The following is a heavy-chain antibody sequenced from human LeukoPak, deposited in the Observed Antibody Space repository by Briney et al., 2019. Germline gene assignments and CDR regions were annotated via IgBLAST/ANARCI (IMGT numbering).Heavy chain of an antibody. V-gene: IGHV4-31*03. D-gene: IGHD3-16*02. CDR1: GGSISGGGYY. CDR3: ARANGGLRLGELSLDFDY. Sequence: PSQTLSLTCTVSGGSISGGGYYWNWIRQHPGKGLEWIGYIYHSGNTYCNPSLESRVTISVDTSKNQFSLRLTSVTAADTAVYYCARANGGLRLGELSLDFDYLGQGTLVTVSS. CDR2: IYHSGNT. J-gene: IGHJ4*02.